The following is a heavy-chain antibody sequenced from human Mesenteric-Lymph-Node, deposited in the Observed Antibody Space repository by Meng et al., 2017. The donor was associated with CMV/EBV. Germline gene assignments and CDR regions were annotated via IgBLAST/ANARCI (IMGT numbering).Heavy chain of an antibody. Sequence: ASVKVSCKASGYTFSNYHIHWVRQAPGQGLEWMGWINPNSGGANYAQKFQDRVTMTRDASITTAYMEIGSLRSDDTAVYYCARYIAVAGLNWFDPWGQGTLVTVSS. CDR2: INPNSGGA. D-gene: IGHD6-19*01. CDR3: ARYIAVAGLNWFDP. V-gene: IGHV1-2*02. J-gene: IGHJ5*02. CDR1: GYTFSNYH.